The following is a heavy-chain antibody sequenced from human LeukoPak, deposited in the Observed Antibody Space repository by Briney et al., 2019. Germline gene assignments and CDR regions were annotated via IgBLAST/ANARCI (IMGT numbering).Heavy chain of an antibody. CDR1: GGSISSSSYY. D-gene: IGHD4-23*01. J-gene: IGHJ3*02. CDR3: ARSRLARLYGGNRRGAFDI. Sequence: SETLSLTCTVSGGSISSSSYYWGWIRQPPGKGLEWIGSIYYSGSTYYNPSLKSRVTILVDTSKNQFSLKLNSVTAADTAVYYCARSRLARLYGGNRRGAFDIWGQGTMVTVSS. V-gene: IGHV4-39*07. CDR2: IYYSGST.